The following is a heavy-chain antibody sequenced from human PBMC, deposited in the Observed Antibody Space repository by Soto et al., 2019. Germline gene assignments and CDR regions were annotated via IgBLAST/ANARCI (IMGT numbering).Heavy chain of an antibody. Sequence: SETLSLTCAVSGGSISSSNWWSWVRQPPGKGLEWIGEIYHSGSTNYNPSLKSRVTISVDKSKNQFSLKMSSLTAADTAVYYCATDLHYYGSGSRNYYCYYGMDVWGQGTTVTVSS. V-gene: IGHV4-4*02. CDR3: ATDLHYYGSGSRNYYCYYGMDV. J-gene: IGHJ6*02. CDR2: IYHSGST. CDR1: GGSISSSNW. D-gene: IGHD3-10*01.